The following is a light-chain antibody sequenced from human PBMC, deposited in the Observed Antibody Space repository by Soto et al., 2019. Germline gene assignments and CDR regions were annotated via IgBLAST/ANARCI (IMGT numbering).Light chain of an antibody. Sequence: QSALTQPAFVSGSPGQSIIISCTGTSSDVGGYNSVSWYQQHPGKAPKLMIYEVSNRPSEVSNRFSGSKSGNTASLTISGLQAEDEADYYCSSYTTSSTLFGGGTQLTVL. CDR1: SSDVGGYNS. CDR3: SSYTTSSTL. CDR2: EVS. V-gene: IGLV2-14*01. J-gene: IGLJ2*01.